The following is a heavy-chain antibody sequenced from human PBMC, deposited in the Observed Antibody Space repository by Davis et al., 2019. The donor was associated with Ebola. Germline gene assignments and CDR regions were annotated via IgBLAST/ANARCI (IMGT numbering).Heavy chain of an antibody. CDR2: IYYTGST. V-gene: IGHV4-59*01. CDR3: ARGGIDYDILTGYHHYYGMDV. CDR1: GGSIRSYY. D-gene: IGHD3-9*01. Sequence: GSLRLSCTVSGGSIRSYYWSWIRQPPGKGLEWIGYIYYTGSTDYNPSLKSRVTISVDTSKNQFSLKLSSVTAADTAVYYCARGGIDYDILTGYHHYYGMDVWGKGTTVTVSS. J-gene: IGHJ6*04.